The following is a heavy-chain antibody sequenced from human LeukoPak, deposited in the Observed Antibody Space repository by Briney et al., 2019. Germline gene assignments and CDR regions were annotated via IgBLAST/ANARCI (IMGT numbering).Heavy chain of an antibody. J-gene: IGHJ6*03. CDR2: ISWDGGST. D-gene: IGHD6-13*01. CDR1: GFTFDDYA. CDR3: AKDGGSSWYHGYYYMDV. Sequence: GGSLRLSCAASGFTFDDYAMHWVGQAPGKGLEWVSLISWDGGSTYYADSVKGRFTISRDNSKNSLYLQMNSLRAEDTALYYCAKDGGSSWYHGYYYMDVWGKGTTVTVSS. V-gene: IGHV3-43D*03.